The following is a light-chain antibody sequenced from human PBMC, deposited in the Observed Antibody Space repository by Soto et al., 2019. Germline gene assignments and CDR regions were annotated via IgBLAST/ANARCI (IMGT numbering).Light chain of an antibody. CDR2: GAS. CDR3: QQYGSSPPFT. J-gene: IGKJ3*01. Sequence: VLTQSPGTLSLSPGERATLSCRASQSVSSSYLAWYQQKPGQAPRLLIYGASSRATGIPDRFSGSGSGTDFTLAISRLEPEDFAVYYCQQYGSSPPFTFGPGTKVDIK. V-gene: IGKV3-20*01. CDR1: QSVSSSY.